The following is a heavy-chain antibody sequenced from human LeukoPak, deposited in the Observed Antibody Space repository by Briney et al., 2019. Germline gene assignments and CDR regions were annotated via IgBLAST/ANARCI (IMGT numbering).Heavy chain of an antibody. Sequence: ETLSLTCAVYGGSFSGYYWSWVRQAPGKGLEWVSAISDRGDRTWDADSVKGRVTISRDNYKNTLFLQMNSLRAEDTAIYYCAKDSYDSSGSRYDYWGQGTLVTVSS. CDR1: GGSFSGYY. J-gene: IGHJ4*02. CDR3: AKDSYDSSGSRYDY. CDR2: ISDRGDRT. V-gene: IGHV3-23*01. D-gene: IGHD3-22*01.